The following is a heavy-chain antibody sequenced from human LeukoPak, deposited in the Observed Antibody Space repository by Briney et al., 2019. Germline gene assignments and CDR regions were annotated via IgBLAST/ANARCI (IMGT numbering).Heavy chain of an antibody. D-gene: IGHD3-22*01. Sequence: GGSLRLSCAASGFTFSSYWMHWVRQAPGKGLMWVSRINSDGSRTTYADSVRGRFTISRDNAKSTLYLQMNSLRAEDTAVYYCARDFYTNYYHSSGDDFDYWGQGTLVTVSS. J-gene: IGHJ4*02. CDR1: GFTFSSYW. CDR2: INSDGSRT. V-gene: IGHV3-74*01. CDR3: ARDFYTNYYHSSGDDFDY.